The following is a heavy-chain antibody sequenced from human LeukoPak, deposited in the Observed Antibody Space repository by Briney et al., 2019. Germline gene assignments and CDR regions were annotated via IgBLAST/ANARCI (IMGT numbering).Heavy chain of an antibody. CDR3: AREWTVIHY. Sequence: PSETLSLTFTVSGGCLSSGHYYWIWIRQPPGKGLECIGYIYYSGSTYYNPSLKSRVTISVDTSKNQFSLKLSSVTAADTAVYYCAREWTVIHYWGQATLVTVSS. CDR1: GGCLSSGHYY. CDR2: IYYSGST. D-gene: IGHD4-17*01. V-gene: IGHV4-30-4*01. J-gene: IGHJ4*02.